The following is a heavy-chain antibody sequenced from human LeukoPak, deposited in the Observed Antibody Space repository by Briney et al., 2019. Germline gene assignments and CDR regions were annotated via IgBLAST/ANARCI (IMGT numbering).Heavy chain of an antibody. J-gene: IGHJ4*02. CDR2: IYYSGST. CDR1: GGSISSGGYY. CDR3: ARGSGTKPRLYYFDY. Sequence: SETLSLTCTVSGGSISSGGYYWSWIRQHPGKGLEWIGYIYYSGSTYYNPSLKSRVTISVDTSKNQFSLKLSSVTAADTAVYYCARGSGTKPRLYYFDYWGQGTLVTVSS. V-gene: IGHV4-31*03. D-gene: IGHD2-2*01.